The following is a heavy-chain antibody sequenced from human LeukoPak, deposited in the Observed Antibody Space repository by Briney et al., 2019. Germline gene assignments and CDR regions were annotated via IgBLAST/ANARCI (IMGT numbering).Heavy chain of an antibody. CDR1: GGSISSYY. Sequence: PSETLSLTCTVSGGSISSYYWSWIRQPAGKGLEWIGRIYTSGSTNYNPSLKSRVTISVDTSKNQFSLKLSSVTAADTAVYYCARHPRITMVRGVIITVMVFDYWGQGTLVTVSS. J-gene: IGHJ4*02. V-gene: IGHV4-4*07. CDR3: ARHPRITMVRGVIITVMVFDY. D-gene: IGHD3-10*01. CDR2: IYTSGST.